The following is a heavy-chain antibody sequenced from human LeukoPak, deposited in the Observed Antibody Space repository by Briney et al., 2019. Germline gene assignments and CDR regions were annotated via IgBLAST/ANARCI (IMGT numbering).Heavy chain of an antibody. D-gene: IGHD3-10*01. CDR2: ITASGDRT. J-gene: IGHJ4*02. V-gene: IGHV3-23*01. CDR3: ARAGFTFSDYFGSFFDY. CDR1: GFTFSDYV. Sequence: GESLRLSCAASGFTFSDYVMIWVRQAPGKGLEWVSGITASGDRTFYGDSVKGRFTISRDNAKNSLYLQMNSLRAEDTAVYYCARAGFTFSDYFGSFFDYWGQGTLVTVSS.